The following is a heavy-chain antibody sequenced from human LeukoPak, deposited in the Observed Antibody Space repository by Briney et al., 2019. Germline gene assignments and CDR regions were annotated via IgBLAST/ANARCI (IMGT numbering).Heavy chain of an antibody. CDR3: ARASYWVGLADYYYYYYMDV. CDR1: GYTLTGYH. J-gene: IGHJ6*03. Sequence: GASVKVSCKASGYTLTGYHMHWVRQAPGQGLEWMGWINPNSGGTNYAQKLQGRVTMTTDTSTSTAYMELRSLRSDDTAVYYCARASYWVGLADYYYYYYMDVWGKGTTVTISS. D-gene: IGHD3/OR15-3a*01. V-gene: IGHV1-2*02. CDR2: INPNSGGT.